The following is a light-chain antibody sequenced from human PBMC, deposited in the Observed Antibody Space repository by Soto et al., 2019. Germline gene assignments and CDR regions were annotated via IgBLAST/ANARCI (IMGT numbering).Light chain of an antibody. J-gene: IGLJ3*02. Sequence: QSALTQPPSASGSPGQSVTISCTGTSSDIGDYNYVSWYQQHPGEAPKLMIYEVSKRPSGVPDRFSGSKSGNTASLTVSGLQAEDEADYYCSSYAGSNNVVFGGGTKLTVL. V-gene: IGLV2-8*01. CDR2: EVS. CDR1: SSDIGDYNY. CDR3: SSYAGSNNVV.